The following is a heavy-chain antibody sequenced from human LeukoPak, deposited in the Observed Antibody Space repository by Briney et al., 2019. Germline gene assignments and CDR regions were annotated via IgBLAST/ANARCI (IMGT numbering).Heavy chain of an antibody. J-gene: IGHJ4*02. D-gene: IGHD1-26*01. CDR2: INHSGNT. Sequence: SETLSLTCAIYGGSFSYHFWSWIRQPPEKGMEWIGEINHSGNTNYNPSLKSRVTISVDTSKNQFSLKLSSVTAADTAVYYCARLDSGSSLGHWGQGTLVTVSS. CDR3: ARLDSGSSLGH. CDR1: GGSFSYHF. V-gene: IGHV4-34*01.